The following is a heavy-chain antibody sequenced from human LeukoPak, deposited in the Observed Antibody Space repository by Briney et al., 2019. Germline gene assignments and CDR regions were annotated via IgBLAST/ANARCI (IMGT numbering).Heavy chain of an antibody. Sequence: SETLSLTCTVSGYSISSGYYWGWIRQPPGKGLEWIGSMHHSGSTYYNPSLKSRVTMSLDTSKNQFSLRLTSVTAADTAVYYCARVRLWFGDHLDDYWGQGTLVTVSS. CDR2: MHHSGST. D-gene: IGHD3-10*01. J-gene: IGHJ4*02. CDR1: GYSISSGYY. CDR3: ARVRLWFGDHLDDY. V-gene: IGHV4-38-2*02.